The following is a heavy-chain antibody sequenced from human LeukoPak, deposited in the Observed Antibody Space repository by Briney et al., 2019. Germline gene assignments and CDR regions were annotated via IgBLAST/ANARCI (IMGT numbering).Heavy chain of an antibody. CDR1: GGSISSGDYY. V-gene: IGHV4-30-4*08. CDR2: IYYSGST. Sequence: SQTLSLTCTVSGGSISSGDYYWSWIRQPPGKGLEWIGYIYYSGSTYYNPSLKSRVTISVDTSKNQFSLKLSSVTAADTAVYYCARDLLYCSSTSCHNNWFDPWGQGTLVTX. D-gene: IGHD2-2*01. J-gene: IGHJ5*02. CDR3: ARDLLYCSSTSCHNNWFDP.